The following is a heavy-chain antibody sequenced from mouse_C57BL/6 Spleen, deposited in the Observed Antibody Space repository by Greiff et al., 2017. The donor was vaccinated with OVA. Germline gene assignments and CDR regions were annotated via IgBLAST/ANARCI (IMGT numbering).Heavy chain of an antibody. Sequence: QLQQSGPELVKPGASVKISCKASGYAFSSSWMNWVKQRPGKGLEWIGRIYPGDGDTNYNGKFKGKATLTADKSSSTAYMQLSSLTSEDSAVYFCAIPIITTVVADFDYWGQGTTLTVSS. CDR3: AIPIITTVVADFDY. CDR2: IYPGDGDT. V-gene: IGHV1-82*01. CDR1: GYAFSSSW. D-gene: IGHD1-1*01. J-gene: IGHJ2*01.